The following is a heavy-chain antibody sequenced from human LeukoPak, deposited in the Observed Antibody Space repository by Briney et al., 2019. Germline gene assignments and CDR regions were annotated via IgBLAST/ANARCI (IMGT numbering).Heavy chain of an antibody. V-gene: IGHV1-69*13. CDR2: IIPIFGTA. D-gene: IGHD3-22*01. CDR1: GGTFSSYA. Sequence: ASVKVSCKASGGTFSSYAISWVRQAPGQGLEWMGGIIPIFGTASYAQKFQGRVTITADESTSTAYMELSSLRSEDTAVYYCARDRGDDSSGYYFPSYYFDYWGQGTLVTVSS. J-gene: IGHJ4*02. CDR3: ARDRGDDSSGYYFPSYYFDY.